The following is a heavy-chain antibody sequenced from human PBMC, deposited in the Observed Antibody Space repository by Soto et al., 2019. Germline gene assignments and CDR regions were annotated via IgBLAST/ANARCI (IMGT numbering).Heavy chain of an antibody. D-gene: IGHD2-2*01. Sequence: EVQLVESGGGLVQPGGSLRLYCAASGFTFSTHSMNWVRQAPGKGLEWSSYITSNSVTMYADSVKGRFTISRDNTKNSLYQQMNSRRVEATAVYFGVGEVNFQLIYWGQGTLVTVSS. CDR3: VGEVNFQLIY. CDR2: ITSNSVTM. V-gene: IGHV3-48*01. J-gene: IGHJ4*02. CDR1: GFTFSTHS.